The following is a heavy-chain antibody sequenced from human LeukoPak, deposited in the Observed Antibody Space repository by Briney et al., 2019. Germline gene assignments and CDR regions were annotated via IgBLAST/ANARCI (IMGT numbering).Heavy chain of an antibody. D-gene: IGHD6-13*01. J-gene: IGHJ4*02. CDR1: GFTFSTYG. CDR3: ARFAGYSSSWPLDY. CDR2: IWYDGSNK. V-gene: IGHV3-33*01. Sequence: GESLKISCAASGFTFSTYGMHWVRQAPGKGLEWVAVIWYDGSNKYYADSVKGRFTISRDNSKNTLYLQMNSLRAEDTAVYYCARFAGYSSSWPLDYWGQGTLVTVSS.